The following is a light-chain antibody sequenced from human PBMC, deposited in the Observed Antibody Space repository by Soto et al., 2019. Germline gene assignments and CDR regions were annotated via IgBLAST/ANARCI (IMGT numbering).Light chain of an antibody. V-gene: IGKV3-15*01. J-gene: IGKJ1*01. CDR1: QSVSSK. CDR2: AAS. Sequence: EIVMTQSPATLSVSPGERATLSCRASQSVSSKIAWYQQKPGQAPRLLIYAASTRATSIPARFSGSGSGTEFTLTISSLQSEDFAVYYCQHCDNWPWTFGQGTKVEIK. CDR3: QHCDNWPWT.